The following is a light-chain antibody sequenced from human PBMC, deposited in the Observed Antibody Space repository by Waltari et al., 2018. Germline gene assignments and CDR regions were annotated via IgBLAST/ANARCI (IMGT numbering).Light chain of an antibody. CDR2: KDN. CDR3: AAWDDSDGGRVV. CDR1: TSNIGKNF. J-gene: IGLJ2*01. Sequence: QSVMTQPPSLSGTPGQTVTISCSGSTSNIGKNFVFWYQQLAGTAPKLLIYKDNQRPSGVPDRFSGSKSGTSASLAISGLQSDDEADYYCAAWDDSDGGRVVVGGGTTLTVL. V-gene: IGLV1-47*01.